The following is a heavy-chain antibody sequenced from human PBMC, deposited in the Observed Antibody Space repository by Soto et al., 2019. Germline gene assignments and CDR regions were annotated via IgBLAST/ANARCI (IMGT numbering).Heavy chain of an antibody. J-gene: IGHJ4*02. CDR1: GDSISSNTW. V-gene: IGHV4-4*02. CDR3: ASRPAYISGKDY. Sequence: QVQLQESGPGLVKPSETLSLTCAVSGDSISSNTWWSWVRQSPGKGLEWIGEIDHSGKTNYKASLKSRVTISIDKSKNQLSLNLTSVTAADTAVYYCASRPAYISGKDYWGQGTLVTVSS. D-gene: IGHD3-3*02. CDR2: IDHSGKT.